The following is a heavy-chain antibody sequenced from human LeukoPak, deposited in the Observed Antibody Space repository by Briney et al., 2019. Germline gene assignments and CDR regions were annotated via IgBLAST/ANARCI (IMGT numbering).Heavy chain of an antibody. CDR1: GFTFSGYG. V-gene: IGHV3-30*18. CDR2: ISNDGSNK. J-gene: IGHJ4*02. CDR3: AKDRDMVRGENYFDY. D-gene: IGHD3-10*01. Sequence: PGGSLRLSCAASGFTFSGYGMHWVRQAPGKGLEWVAVISNDGSNKYYADSVKGRFTISRDNSKNMLYLLMNSLRAEDTAVYYCAKDRDMVRGENYFDYWGQGTLVTVSS.